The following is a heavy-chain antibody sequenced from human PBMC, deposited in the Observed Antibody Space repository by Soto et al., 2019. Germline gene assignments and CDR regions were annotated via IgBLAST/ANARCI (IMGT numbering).Heavy chain of an antibody. Sequence: GGALRVSCADSGFTFSIYAMSWVRQAPGKGLEWVSTIGGSGGDTTYADFVRGRFTVSRDNSRNTLYLQMNSLRAEDTAIYYCAKDAPGSGWLSDYWGRGTLGTVSS. CDR3: AKDAPGSGWLSDY. CDR2: IGGSGGDT. D-gene: IGHD3-22*01. J-gene: IGHJ4*02. V-gene: IGHV3-23*01. CDR1: GFTFSIYA.